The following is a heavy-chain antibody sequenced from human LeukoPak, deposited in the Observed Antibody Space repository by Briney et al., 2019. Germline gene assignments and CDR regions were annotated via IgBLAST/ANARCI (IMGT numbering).Heavy chain of an antibody. V-gene: IGHV3-21*01. J-gene: IGHJ5*02. CDR1: GFTFSSYS. CDR3: ARRIAAAGNNWFDP. D-gene: IGHD6-13*01. CDR2: ISSSSSYI. Sequence: PGGSLRLSCAASGFTFSSYSMNWVRQAPGRGLEWVSSISSSSSYIYYADSVKGRFTISRDNAKNSLYLQMNSLRAEDTAVYYCARRIAAAGNNWFDPWGQGTLVTVSS.